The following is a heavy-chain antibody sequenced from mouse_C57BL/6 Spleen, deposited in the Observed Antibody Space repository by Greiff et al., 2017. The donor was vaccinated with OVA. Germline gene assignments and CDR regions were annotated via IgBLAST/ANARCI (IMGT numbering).Heavy chain of an antibody. J-gene: IGHJ1*03. D-gene: IGHD4-1*01. CDR2: INPNYGTT. V-gene: IGHV1-39*01. CDR3: ARNWEGWCFDV. CDR1: GYSFTDYY. Sequence: EVQGVEPGPELVKPGASVKLSCKASGYSFTDYYMNWVKQSNGKSLEWIGVINPNYGTTSYNQKFKGKATLTVDQSSSTAYMQLNSLTSEYAAVYYGARNWEGWCFDVWGTGTTVTVSS.